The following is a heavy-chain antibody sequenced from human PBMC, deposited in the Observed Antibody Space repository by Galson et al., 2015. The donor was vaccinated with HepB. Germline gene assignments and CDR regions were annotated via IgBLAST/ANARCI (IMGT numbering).Heavy chain of an antibody. CDR2: ISSNGGST. CDR1: GFTFSSYA. D-gene: IGHD3-3*01. V-gene: IGHV3-64*01. CDR3: AKDLSLRGVTIFGVVISYYFDY. Sequence: SLRLSCAASGFTFSSYAMHWVRQAPGKGLEYVSAISSNGGSTYYANSVKGRFTISRDNSKNTLYLQMGSLRAEDTAVYYCAKDLSLRGVTIFGVVISYYFDYWGQGTLVTVSS. J-gene: IGHJ4*02.